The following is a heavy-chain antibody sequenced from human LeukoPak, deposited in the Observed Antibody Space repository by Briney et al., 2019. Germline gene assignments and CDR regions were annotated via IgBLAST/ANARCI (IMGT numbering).Heavy chain of an antibody. V-gene: IGHV3-23*01. CDR1: GISISSYA. Sequence: GESLRLSCAASGISISSYAMSWVRQAPGKGLEWVSGISISGGSRYYTDSVQGRYSIPSDNPSNTLYIETNSLRAADTALYYCAIMHPYYDGRGYWVQWGQGTLVTVSS. D-gene: IGHD3-22*01. J-gene: IGHJ4*02. CDR2: ISISGGSR. CDR3: AIMHPYYDGRGYWVQ.